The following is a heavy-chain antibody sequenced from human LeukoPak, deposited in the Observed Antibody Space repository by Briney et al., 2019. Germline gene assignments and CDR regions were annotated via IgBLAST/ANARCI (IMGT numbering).Heavy chain of an antibody. CDR1: GFTFSSYD. V-gene: IGHV3-33*01. J-gene: IGHJ4*02. D-gene: IGHD3-10*01. CDR2: IWSDATNK. Sequence: GGSLILSCAASGFTFSSYDMHWVRQGPGKGLEWVTVIWSDATNKYYADSVKGRFTISRDNSTNTLYLQMNSLRAEDTAVYFCARQTYYYGSGTYYYYFDYWGQGTLVTVSS. CDR3: ARQTYYYGSGTYYYYFDY.